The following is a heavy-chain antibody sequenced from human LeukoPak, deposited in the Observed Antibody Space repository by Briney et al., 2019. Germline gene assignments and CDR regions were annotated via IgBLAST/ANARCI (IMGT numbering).Heavy chain of an antibody. CDR3: ARATASTRRKFLLDY. Sequence: SETLSLTCAVYGGSFSGYYWSWIRQPPGKELEWIGEINHSGSTNYNPSLKSRVTISVDTSKNQFSLKLSSVTAADTAVYYCARATASTRRKFLLDYWGQGTLVTVSS. D-gene: IGHD5/OR15-5a*01. V-gene: IGHV4-34*01. J-gene: IGHJ4*02. CDR1: GGSFSGYY. CDR2: INHSGST.